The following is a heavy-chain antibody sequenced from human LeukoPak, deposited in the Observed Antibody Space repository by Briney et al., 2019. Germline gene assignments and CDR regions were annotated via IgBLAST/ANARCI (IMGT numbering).Heavy chain of an antibody. D-gene: IGHD2-15*01. J-gene: IGHJ4*02. CDR3: ARGRGWRGYFDY. V-gene: IGHV4-59*12. CDR2: IYHSGST. Sequence: SETLSLTCTASGGSISSYYWSWIRQPAGKGLEWIGYIYHSGSTYYNPSLKSRVTISVDRSKNQFSLKLSSVTAADTAVYYCARGRGWRGYFDYWGQGTLVTVSS. CDR1: GGSISSYY.